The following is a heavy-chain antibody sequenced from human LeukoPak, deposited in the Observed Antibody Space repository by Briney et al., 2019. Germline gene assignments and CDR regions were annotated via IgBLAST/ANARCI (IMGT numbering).Heavy chain of an antibody. D-gene: IGHD4-23*01. CDR2: ISGSGGST. Sequence: GGSLRLSCAASGFSFRNYAISWVRQAPGKGLEWVSSISGSGGSTYSADSVKGRFTISRENSNNTLYLQMNSLRADDTAMYYCAKDSEATITPLSAFDIWGQGTMVTVSS. CDR3: AKDSEATITPLSAFDI. J-gene: IGHJ3*02. CDR1: GFSFRNYA. V-gene: IGHV3-23*01.